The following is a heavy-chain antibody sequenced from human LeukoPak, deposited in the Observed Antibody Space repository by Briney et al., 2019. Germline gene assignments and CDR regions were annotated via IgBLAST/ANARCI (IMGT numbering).Heavy chain of an antibody. CDR3: ARDSGETYYDILTGYQY. J-gene: IGHJ4*02. Sequence: GGSLRLSCAASGFTFSSYWMSWVRQAPGKGLEWVANIRQDGSEKYYVDSVKGRFTISRDNAKNSLYLQMNSLRAEDTAVYYCARDSGETYYDILTGYQYWGQGTLVTVSS. CDR1: GFTFSSYW. D-gene: IGHD3-9*01. V-gene: IGHV3-7*01. CDR2: IRQDGSEK.